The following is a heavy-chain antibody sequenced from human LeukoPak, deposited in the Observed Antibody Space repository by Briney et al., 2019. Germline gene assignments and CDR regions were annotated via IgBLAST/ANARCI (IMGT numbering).Heavy chain of an antibody. V-gene: IGHV3-30-3*01. CDR3: AVYCSGGCYSGLV. J-gene: IGHJ4*02. CDR1: GFSISIYS. Sequence: PGGSLRLSCAASGFSISIYSMHWVRQAPGKGLEWVAVISYDGSNKYYADSVKGRFTISRDNSKNTLYLQMNTLRAEDTAVYYCAVYCSGGCYSGLVWGQGTLVTVSS. D-gene: IGHD2-21*02. CDR2: ISYDGSNK.